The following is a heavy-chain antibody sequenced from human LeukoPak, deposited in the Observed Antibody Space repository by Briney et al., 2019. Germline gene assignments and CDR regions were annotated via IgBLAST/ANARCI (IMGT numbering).Heavy chain of an antibody. J-gene: IGHJ6*03. Sequence: SQTLSLTCAISGDSVSSNSAAWNWSRQSPSRGLEWLGRTYYRSKWYNDYAVSVKSRITINPDTSKNQFSLQLNSVTPEDTAVYYCARGTYSSGWHYYYYMDVWGKGTTVTVSS. CDR2: TYYRSKWYN. D-gene: IGHD6-19*01. V-gene: IGHV6-1*01. CDR3: ARGTYSSGWHYYYYMDV. CDR1: GDSVSSNSAA.